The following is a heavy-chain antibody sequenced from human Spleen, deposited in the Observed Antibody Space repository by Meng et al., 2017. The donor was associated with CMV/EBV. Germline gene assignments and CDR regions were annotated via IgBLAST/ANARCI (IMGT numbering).Heavy chain of an antibody. CDR3: AKDRKGEYDFWSGSGLYYYYYGMDV. D-gene: IGHD3-3*01. J-gene: IGHJ6*02. CDR2: INTDGSYT. V-gene: IGHV3-74*01. Sequence: GESLKISCVASEFTFSGYWMHWVRQAPGKGLVWVSHINTDGSYTTYADSVKGRFTISRDNAKSTLYLQMNSLRAEDTAVYYCAKDRKGEYDFWSGSGLYYYYYGMDVWGQGTTVTVSS. CDR1: EFTFSGYW.